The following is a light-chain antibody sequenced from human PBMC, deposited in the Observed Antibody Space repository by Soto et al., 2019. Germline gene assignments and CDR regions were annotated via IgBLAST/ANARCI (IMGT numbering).Light chain of an antibody. CDR1: SSNVGNNY. Sequence: QSALTQPPSVSAAPGQKVTIPCSGSSSNVGNNYISWYQQLPGTAPKLLIYDNNKRPSGIPDRFSGSKSGTSATLGITGLQTGDEAEYYCGTWDSSLSAAFGGGTKLTVL. V-gene: IGLV1-51*01. CDR3: GTWDSSLSAA. CDR2: DNN. J-gene: IGLJ2*01.